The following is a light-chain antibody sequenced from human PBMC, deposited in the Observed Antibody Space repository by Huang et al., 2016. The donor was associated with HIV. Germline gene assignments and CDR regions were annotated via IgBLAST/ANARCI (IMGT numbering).Light chain of an antibody. CDR1: RSVSTN. J-gene: IGKJ4*01. V-gene: IGKV3-15*01. Sequence: EIVMTQSPATLSVSPGQRVTLSCRANRSVSTNLAWYQQRHGQAPRLLISGSSTRAPGIPARFRGSGSGTEFSLTISSLQSEDFALYYCHQYNNWLLSFGGGTRV. CDR3: HQYNNWLLS. CDR2: GSS.